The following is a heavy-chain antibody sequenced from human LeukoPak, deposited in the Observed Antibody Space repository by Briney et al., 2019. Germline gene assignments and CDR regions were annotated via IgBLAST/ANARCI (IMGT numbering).Heavy chain of an antibody. V-gene: IGHV3-11*01. CDR3: ARSIGLTGGGVDV. D-gene: IGHD3-9*01. Sequence: KTGGSLRLSCAASGFTFRDYNMNWVRQAPGKGLEWVSYITDSGSTIHCADSVNGRFTISRDNAKNSLYLQMNSLRAEDLAVYYCARSIGLTGGGVDVWGRGTTVTVSS. CDR1: GFTFRDYN. J-gene: IGHJ6*02. CDR2: ITDSGSTI.